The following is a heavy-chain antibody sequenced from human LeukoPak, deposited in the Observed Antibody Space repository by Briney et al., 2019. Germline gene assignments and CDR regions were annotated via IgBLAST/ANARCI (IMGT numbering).Heavy chain of an antibody. CDR3: ARDRAYYYDSSGYYRYYYYGMDV. D-gene: IGHD3-22*01. J-gene: IGHJ6*02. CDR2: ISYDGSNK. CDR1: GFTFSSYA. Sequence: PGGSLRLSCAASGFTFSSYAMRWVRQAPGKGLEWVAVISYDGSNKYYADSVKGRFTISSDNSKNTLYLQMNSLRAEDTAVYYCARDRAYYYDSSGYYRYYYYGMDVWGQGTTVTVSS. V-gene: IGHV3-30-3*01.